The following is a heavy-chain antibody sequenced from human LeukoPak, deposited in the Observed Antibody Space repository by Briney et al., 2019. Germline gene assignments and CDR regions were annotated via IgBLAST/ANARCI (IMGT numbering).Heavy chain of an antibody. CDR1: GFTFDDHG. J-gene: IGHJ4*02. D-gene: IGHD5-18*01. CDR2: ISWNGGTT. Sequence: GGSLRLSCAASGFTFDDHGMNWVRQAPGKGLEWVSGISWNGGTTGYADSVKGRFTISRDNSKNTLYLQMNSLRAEDTAVYYCAKNPTTFGYSYGTGFWYFDYWGQGTLVTVSS. CDR3: AKNPTTFGYSYGTGFWYFDY. V-gene: IGHV3-20*04.